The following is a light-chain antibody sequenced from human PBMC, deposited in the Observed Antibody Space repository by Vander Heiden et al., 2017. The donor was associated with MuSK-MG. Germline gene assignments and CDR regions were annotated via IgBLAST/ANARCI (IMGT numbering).Light chain of an antibody. J-gene: IGKJ4*01. CDR1: QSVSSY. CDR2: DAS. Sequence: EIVLTQSPATLSLSPGERATLSCRASQSVSSYLAWYQQKPGQAPRLLTYDASNRATGIPARFSGSGSGTDFTLTISSLEPEDFAVYYCQQRSNWPQNTFGGGTKVEIK. V-gene: IGKV3-11*01. CDR3: QQRSNWPQNT.